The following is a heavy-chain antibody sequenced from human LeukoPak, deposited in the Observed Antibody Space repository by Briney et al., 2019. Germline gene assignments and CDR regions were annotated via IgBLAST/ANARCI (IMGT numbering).Heavy chain of an antibody. CDR1: GGSISSYY. CDR2: IFHSGST. V-gene: IGHV4-38-2*02. J-gene: IGHJ4*02. CDR3: ARDRPSWSGDKSIHY. Sequence: SETLSLTCTVSGGSISSYYWSWIRQPPGKGLEWIGSIFHSGSTYYNPSLKSRVTISVDTSKNQFSLKLTSVTAADTAVYYCARDRPSWSGDKSIHYWGQGTLVTVSS. D-gene: IGHD3-10*01.